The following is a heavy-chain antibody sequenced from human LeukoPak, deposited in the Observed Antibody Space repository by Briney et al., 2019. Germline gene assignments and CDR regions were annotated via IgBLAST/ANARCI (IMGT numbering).Heavy chain of an antibody. V-gene: IGHV1-2*02. Sequence: ASVKVSCKASGYTFTGHFMHWVRQTPGQGLEWMGWISPNSGATNYAVRFQGRITMTSDTSSSTAYMELSRLRPADTAVYYCARGSQDFGWFDPWGQGTLVTVS. D-gene: IGHD3-10*01. CDR1: GYTFTGHF. CDR2: ISPNSGAT. J-gene: IGHJ5*02. CDR3: ARGSQDFGWFDP.